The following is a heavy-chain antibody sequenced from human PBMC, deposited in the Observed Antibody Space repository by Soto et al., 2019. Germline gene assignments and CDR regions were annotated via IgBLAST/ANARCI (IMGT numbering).Heavy chain of an antibody. CDR3: VMGNGNYYDGNGYLCGH. CDR2: IKNDVRVT. CDR1: GFTSSSYW. Sequence: EVHLVESGRGLVKPAGSLRLSCPASGFTSSSYWMHWVRHVPGKGPVWVSLIKNDVRVTYYADSVKGRLTMSRDNAKNAADVQISSLRVVHAVVYYSVMGNGNYYDGNGYLCGHWGLGFLVDGFS. D-gene: IGHD3-22*01. V-gene: IGHV3-74*01. J-gene: IGHJ4*02.